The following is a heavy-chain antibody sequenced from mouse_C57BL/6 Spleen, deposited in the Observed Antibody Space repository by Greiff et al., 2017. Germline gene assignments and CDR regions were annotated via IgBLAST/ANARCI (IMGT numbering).Heavy chain of an antibody. V-gene: IGHV1-58*01. Sequence: EVKLQESGAELVRPGSSVKMSCKTSGYTFTSYGINWVKQRPGQGLEWIGYIYIGNGYTEYNEKFKGKATLTSDTSSSTAYMQLSSLTSEDSAIYFCARRYYGSSYWYFDVWGTGTTVTVSS. D-gene: IGHD1-1*01. CDR2: IYIGNGYT. J-gene: IGHJ1*03. CDR3: ARRYYGSSYWYFDV. CDR1: GYTFTSYG.